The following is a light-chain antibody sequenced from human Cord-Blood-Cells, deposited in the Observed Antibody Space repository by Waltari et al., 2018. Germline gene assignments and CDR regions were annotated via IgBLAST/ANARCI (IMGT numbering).Light chain of an antibody. CDR1: QSVLSSSNNKSY. J-gene: IGKJ2*01. V-gene: IGKV4-1*01. Sequence: DIVMTKSPDSLAVSLGERATINRPSSQSVLSSSNNKSYLAWYQQKPGQPPKLLIYWASTRESGVPDRFSGSGSGTDFTLTISSLQAEDVAVYYCQQYYSTPYTFGQGTKLEIK. CDR2: WAS. CDR3: QQYYSTPYT.